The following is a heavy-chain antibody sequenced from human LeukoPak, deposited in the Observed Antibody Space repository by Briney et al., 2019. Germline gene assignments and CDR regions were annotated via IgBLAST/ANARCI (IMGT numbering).Heavy chain of an antibody. D-gene: IGHD3-16*01. CDR3: ASLTYSARDY. V-gene: IGHV4-39*01. Sequence: SETLSLTCIVSGGSIISSTYFWGWIRQPPGKGLEWIGSVYYSGATYYNPSLKSRVTISADTSKNQFSLKLTSATAADTAVYYCASLTYSARDYWGQGTLVTVSS. J-gene: IGHJ4*02. CDR1: GGSIISSTYF. CDR2: VYYSGAT.